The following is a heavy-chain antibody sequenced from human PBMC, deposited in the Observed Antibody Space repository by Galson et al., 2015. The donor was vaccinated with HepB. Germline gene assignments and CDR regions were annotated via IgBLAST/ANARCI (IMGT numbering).Heavy chain of an antibody. V-gene: IGHV1-69*13. CDR1: GGTFSSYA. CDR3: ARAGILLWFSPPLYYYMDV. J-gene: IGHJ6*03. Sequence: SVKVSCKASGGTFSSYAISWVRQAPGQGLEWMGGIIPIFGTANYAQKFQGRVTITADESTSTAYMELSSLRSEDTAVYYCARAGILLWFSPPLYYYMDVWGKGTTVTVSS. D-gene: IGHD3-10*01. CDR2: IIPIFGTA.